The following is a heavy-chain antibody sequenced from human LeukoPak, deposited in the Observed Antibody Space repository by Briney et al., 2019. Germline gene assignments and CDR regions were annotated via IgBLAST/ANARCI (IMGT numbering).Heavy chain of an antibody. CDR1: GGSFSGYY. J-gene: IGHJ4*02. CDR3: ARGEFTDYYDSSGPAGY. CDR2: INHSGST. V-gene: IGHV4-34*01. D-gene: IGHD3-22*01. Sequence: SETLSLTCAVYGGSFSGYYWSWIRQPPGKGLEWIGEINHSGSTNYNPSLKSRVTISVDTSKNQFSLKLSSVTAADTAVYYCARGEFTDYYDSSGPAGYWGQGTLVTVSS.